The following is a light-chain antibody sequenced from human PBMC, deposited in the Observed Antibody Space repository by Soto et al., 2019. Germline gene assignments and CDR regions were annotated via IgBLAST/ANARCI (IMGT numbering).Light chain of an antibody. Sequence: DIQRTQSASTLYASVGATVTITCEASQSISRWLAWYQQKPGKAPKILXXDGXILGSGVPSRFSGTGSWTEFTLTISNLQPDHFATYFCQQYNSFSLITFGQGTRLETK. V-gene: IGKV1-5*01. CDR1: QSISRW. CDR2: DGX. CDR3: QQYNSFSLIT. J-gene: IGKJ5*01.